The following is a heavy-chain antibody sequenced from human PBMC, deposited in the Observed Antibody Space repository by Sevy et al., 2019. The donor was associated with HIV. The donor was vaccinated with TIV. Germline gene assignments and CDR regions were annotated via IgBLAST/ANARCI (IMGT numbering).Heavy chain of an antibody. Sequence: GGSLRLSCAASGFSFSSYAMSWVRQTPGKGLEWVSAISGSGGSTYYADSVKGRFTISRDNSKNTLYLQMNSLRAEVTAVYYCAKGGFTMVRGVFDYWGQGTLVTVSS. V-gene: IGHV3-23*01. CDR2: ISGSGGST. D-gene: IGHD3-10*01. J-gene: IGHJ4*02. CDR3: AKGGFTMVRGVFDY. CDR1: GFSFSSYA.